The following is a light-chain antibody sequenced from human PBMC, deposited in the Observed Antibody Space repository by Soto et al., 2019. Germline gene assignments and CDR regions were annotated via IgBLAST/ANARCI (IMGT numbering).Light chain of an antibody. CDR2: KAS. J-gene: IGKJ1*01. Sequence: DIQMTQSPSTLSASVGDRVTLTGRASQSISNWLAWYQQKPGKAPKLLIHKASTLESGVPSRFSGSGSGTEFTLTISSLQPDDFATYYCQQYHSYWTFGQGTKVEIK. CDR1: QSISNW. CDR3: QQYHSYWT. V-gene: IGKV1-5*03.